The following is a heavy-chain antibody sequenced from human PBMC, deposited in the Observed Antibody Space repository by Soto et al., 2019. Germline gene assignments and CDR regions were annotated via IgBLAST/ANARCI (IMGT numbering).Heavy chain of an antibody. V-gene: IGHV3-30*18. J-gene: IGHJ6*04. CDR3: AKGGITIFGSGLVPPLGPATWWAISDV. CDR1: GFTFSSYG. D-gene: IGHD3-3*01. Sequence: QVQLVESGGGVVQPGRSLRLSCAASGFTFSSYGMHWVRQAPGKGLEWVAVISYDGSNKYYADSVKGRFTISRDNSKNTMYQQMNSLRAEDTAVYYWAKGGITIFGSGLVPPLGPATWWAISDVWGKGTTVTVSS. CDR2: ISYDGSNK.